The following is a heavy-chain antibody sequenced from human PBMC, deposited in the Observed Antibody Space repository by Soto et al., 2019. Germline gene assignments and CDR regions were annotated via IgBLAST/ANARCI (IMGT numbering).Heavy chain of an antibody. D-gene: IGHD3-10*01. CDR1: GFTFSSYW. Sequence: GGSLRLSCAASGFTFSSYWMHWVRQAPGKGLVWVSRINSDGSSTSYADSVKGRFTISRDNAKNTLYLQMNSLRAEDTAVYYCASSTYGSEADSWRHGTLITVSS. V-gene: IGHV3-74*01. J-gene: IGHJ5*01. CDR3: ASSTYGSEADS. CDR2: INSDGSST.